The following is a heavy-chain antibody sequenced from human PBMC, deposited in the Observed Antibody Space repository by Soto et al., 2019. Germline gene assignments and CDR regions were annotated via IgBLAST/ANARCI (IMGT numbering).Heavy chain of an antibody. CDR1: GYSFTSYW. J-gene: IGHJ6*02. Sequence: GESLKNSCKGSGYSFTSYWISWVRQMPGKGLEWMGRIDPSDSYTNYSPSFQGHVTISADKSISTAYLQWSSLKASDTAIYYCASNPLLAAAAHLYYYGMDVWGQGTTVTVSS. V-gene: IGHV5-10-1*01. CDR3: ASNPLLAAAAHLYYYGMDV. CDR2: IDPSDSYT. D-gene: IGHD6-13*01.